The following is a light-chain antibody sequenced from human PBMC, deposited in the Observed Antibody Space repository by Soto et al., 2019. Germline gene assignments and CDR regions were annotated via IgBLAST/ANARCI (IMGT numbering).Light chain of an antibody. J-gene: IGLJ3*02. CDR3: QSSDRGDTYWV. CDR2: KDK. CDR1: ALPKQY. V-gene: IGLV3-25*02. Sequence: YELTQPPSVSVSPGQTARIACPGDALPKQYAYWYQQKPGPAPVLLIYKDKERPSGIPERFSGSSSGTTVTLTIGGVQAEDEADYYCQSSDRGDTYWVFGEGTKLTVL.